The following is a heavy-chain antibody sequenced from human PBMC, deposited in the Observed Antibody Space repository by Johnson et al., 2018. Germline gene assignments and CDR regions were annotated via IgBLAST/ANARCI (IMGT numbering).Heavy chain of an antibody. D-gene: IGHD1-7*01. CDR2: ISHDGSNK. CDR3: GKDPFGTTHYHFMDV. CDR1: GFSFSSYG. Sequence: QVQLVQSGGGVVQPGRSLRLSCAASGFSFSSYGLHWVRQAPGKGRGWVAGISHDGSNKYYADSVKGRFTISRDNSKSTLYLQMDSLRAEDTAVYYCGKDPFGTTHYHFMDVWGKGTTVTVSS. J-gene: IGHJ6*03. V-gene: IGHV3-30*18.